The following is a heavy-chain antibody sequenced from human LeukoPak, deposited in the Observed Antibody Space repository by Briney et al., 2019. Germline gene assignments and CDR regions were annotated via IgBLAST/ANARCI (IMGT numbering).Heavy chain of an antibody. V-gene: IGHV3-23*01. CDR3: AKRGVVIRVILVGFHKEAYYFDS. D-gene: IGHD3-22*01. Sequence: GGSLRLSCAASGITVSSNYMSWVRQAPGKGLEWVAGISGSGGGTHYADSVKGRFTISRDNPKNTLYLQMNNLRAGDTAVYFCAKRGVVIRVILVGFHKEAYYFDSWGQGALVTVSS. J-gene: IGHJ4*02. CDR1: GITVSSNY. CDR2: ISGSGGGT.